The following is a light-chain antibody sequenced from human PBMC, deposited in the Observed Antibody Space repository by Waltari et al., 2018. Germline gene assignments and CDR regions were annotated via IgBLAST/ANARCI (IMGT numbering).Light chain of an antibody. J-gene: IGLJ3*02. V-gene: IGLV1-47*01. CDR3: ASWDDSLSVWM. CDR2: RND. CDR1: SSNIGRNF. Sequence: QSVLTQPPSESAAPGQNVLISCSGNSSNIGRNFVYWYQQLPGMAPKLLSDRNDQRPLGGPDEFSGSKSGTPAALAIGGLRSGDEGDYYCASWDDSLSVWMFGGGTRVTVL.